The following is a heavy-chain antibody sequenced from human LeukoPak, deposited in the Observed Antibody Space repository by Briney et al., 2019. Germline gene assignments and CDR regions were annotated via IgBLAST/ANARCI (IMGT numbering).Heavy chain of an antibody. J-gene: IGHJ4*02. CDR3: AKLGDRMTTVTSDY. V-gene: IGHV3-23*01. Sequence: GGSLRLSCAAPGFTFSSYAMSWVRQAPGKGLEWVSAISGSGGSTYYADSVKGRFTISRDNSKNTLYLQMNSLRAEDTAVYYCAKLGDRMTTVTSDYWGQGTLVTVSS. D-gene: IGHD4-17*01. CDR1: GFTFSSYA. CDR2: ISGSGGST.